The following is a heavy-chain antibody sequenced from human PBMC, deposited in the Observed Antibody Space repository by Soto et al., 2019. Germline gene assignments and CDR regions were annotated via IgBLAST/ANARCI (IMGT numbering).Heavy chain of an antibody. CDR3: ARHVGYYYYMDV. V-gene: IGHV4-39*01. CDR1: SGSISSTTHY. CDR2: IYYTGDT. Sequence: SETLSLTCSFSSGSISSTTHYWGWIRQPPGKGLEWIGSIYYTGDTYYSPSLKTRVTISVDTSQNQFSLRLSSVTAADTAVYYCARHVGYYYYMDVWGQGTTVTVSS. J-gene: IGHJ6*03.